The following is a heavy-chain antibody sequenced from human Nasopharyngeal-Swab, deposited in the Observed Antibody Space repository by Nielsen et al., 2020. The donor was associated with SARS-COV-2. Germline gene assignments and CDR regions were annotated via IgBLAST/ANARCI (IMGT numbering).Heavy chain of an antibody. CDR3: ARDSPGYGGYDY. Sequence: GGSLRLSCVASGFTFSNYGMSWVRQAPGKGLEWVGNIKQDGSEKYYVDSVRGRFTISRDNAKNSLSLQMNSLRDDDTAVYYCARDSPGYGGYDYWGQGTLVTVSS. CDR1: GFTFSNYG. J-gene: IGHJ4*02. V-gene: IGHV3-7*01. D-gene: IGHD5-12*01. CDR2: IKQDGSEK.